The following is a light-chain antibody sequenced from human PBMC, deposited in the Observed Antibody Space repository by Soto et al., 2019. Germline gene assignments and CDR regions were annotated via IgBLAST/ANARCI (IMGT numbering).Light chain of an antibody. Sequence: DIVMTQSPEYLAVPLGERATINCKSSQSVLYSSNKKNCLAWYQQKPGQPPKLLIYWASTRESGVPDRFSGSGSGTDFTLTISSLQAADVAVYYCQQYSNRPAMYTFGQGTKLEIK. J-gene: IGKJ2*01. CDR3: QQYSNRPAMYT. CDR2: WAS. V-gene: IGKV4-1*01. CDR1: QSVLYSSNKKNC.